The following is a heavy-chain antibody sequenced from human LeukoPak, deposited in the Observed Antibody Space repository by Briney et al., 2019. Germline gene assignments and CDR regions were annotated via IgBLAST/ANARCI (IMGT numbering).Heavy chain of an antibody. CDR2: IRYDGIVT. J-gene: IGHJ2*01. CDR3: ARANPADFNL. Sequence: GGCLKLSCVASEFTFSNYWIQWVRQPPGKGLVWVSRIRYDGIVTNYADSVEGRFTISRDNARNTVHLQMNSLRDDDTAVYYCARANPADFNLWGRGTLVTVSS. V-gene: IGHV3-74*01. D-gene: IGHD1-14*01. CDR1: EFTFSNYW.